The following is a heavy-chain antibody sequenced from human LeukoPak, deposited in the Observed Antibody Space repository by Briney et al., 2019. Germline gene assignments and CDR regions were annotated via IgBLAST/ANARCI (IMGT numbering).Heavy chain of an antibody. CDR1: GGSISSGDYY. CDR3: ARAGYYGSGSFFFDY. D-gene: IGHD3-10*01. J-gene: IGHJ4*02. Sequence: SETLSLTCTVSGGSISSGDYYWSWIRQPPGKGLEWIGYIYYSGSTYYNPSLKSRVTISVDTSKNQFSLKLSFVTAADTAVYYCARAGYYGSGSFFFDYWGQGTLVTVSS. V-gene: IGHV4-30-4*01. CDR2: IYYSGST.